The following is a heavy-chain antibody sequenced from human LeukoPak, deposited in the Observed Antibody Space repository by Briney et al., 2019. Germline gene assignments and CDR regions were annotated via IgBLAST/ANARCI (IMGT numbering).Heavy chain of an antibody. D-gene: IGHD1-1*01. J-gene: IGHJ4*02. Sequence: PSETLSLTCTVSGASISSHNWNWIRQPPGKGLEWIGYMYYGGNTNHNPSLRGRVTISGHTSKNQFSLKLSSVTAADTAVYYCARDRTGTTIFDYWGQGTLVTVSS. CDR1: GASISSHN. V-gene: IGHV4-59*11. CDR2: MYYGGNT. CDR3: ARDRTGTTIFDY.